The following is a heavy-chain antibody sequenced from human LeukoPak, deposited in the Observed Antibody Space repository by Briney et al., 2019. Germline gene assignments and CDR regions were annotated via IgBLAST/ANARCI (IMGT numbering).Heavy chain of an antibody. CDR1: AASVSSGSYY. J-gene: IGHJ5*02. V-gene: IGHV4-61*01. CDR3: ARAHSSSIRTTFDP. CDR2: IYYSGST. Sequence: SETLSLTCTVSAASVSSGSYYWSWIRQPPGKGLEWIGYIYYSGSTNYNPSLKSRVTISVDTSKNQFSLKLSSVTAADTAVYYCARAHSSSIRTTFDPWGQGTLVTVSS. D-gene: IGHD6-13*01.